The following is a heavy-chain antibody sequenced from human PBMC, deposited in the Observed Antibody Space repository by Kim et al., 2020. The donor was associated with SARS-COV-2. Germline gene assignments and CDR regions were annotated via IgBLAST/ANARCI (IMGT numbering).Heavy chain of an antibody. CDR3: ARVEKGYYYDSSGYYPLSPYYYGMDV. D-gene: IGHD3-22*01. V-gene: IGHV3-48*04. CDR1: GFTFSSYS. J-gene: IGHJ6*01. CDR2: ISSSSSTI. Sequence: GGSLRLSCAASGFTFSSYSMNWVRQAPGKGLEWVSYISSSSSTIYYADSVKGRFTISRDNAKNSLYLQMNSLRAEDTAVYYCARVEKGYYYDSSGYYPLSPYYYGMDVWGPGTTVTVSS.